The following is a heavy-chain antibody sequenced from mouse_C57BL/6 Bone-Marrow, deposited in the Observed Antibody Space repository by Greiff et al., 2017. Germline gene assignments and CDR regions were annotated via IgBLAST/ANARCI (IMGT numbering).Heavy chain of an antibody. CDR3: ARHEIYYDYDGRFAY. CDR1: GFTFSSYT. D-gene: IGHD2-4*01. Sequence: DVQLVESGGGLVKPGGSLKLSCAASGFTFSSYTMSWVRQTPEKRLEWVATISGGGGNTYYPDSVKGRFTISRVNAKNTLYLQLSSLRSEDTALYDCARHEIYYDYDGRFAYWGQGTLVTVSA. CDR2: ISGGGGNT. V-gene: IGHV5-9*01. J-gene: IGHJ3*01.